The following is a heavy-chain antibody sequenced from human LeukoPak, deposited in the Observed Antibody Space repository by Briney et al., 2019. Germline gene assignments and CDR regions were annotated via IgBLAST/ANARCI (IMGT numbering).Heavy chain of an antibody. CDR2: ISHGGGT. Sequence: KTSETLSLTCAVHGVPFSGYSWSWIRQAPGKGLEWIGEISHGGGTNYNPSLKSRATISGDTSENHFFLRLTSVSAADTAVYYCARIHCGNSDGVCYNYGGLGTLVTVSS. CDR1: GVPFSGYS. CDR3: ARIHCGNSDGVCYNY. J-gene: IGHJ4*02. V-gene: IGHV4-34*01. D-gene: IGHD2-8*01.